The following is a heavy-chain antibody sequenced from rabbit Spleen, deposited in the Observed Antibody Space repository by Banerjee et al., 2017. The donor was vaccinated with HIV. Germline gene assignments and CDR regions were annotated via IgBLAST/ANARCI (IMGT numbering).Heavy chain of an antibody. CDR3: ARTYDDGGVWYFSL. D-gene: IGHD2-1*01. CDR1: GFTLTKYY. V-gene: IGHV1S40*01. Sequence: QSLEESGGDLVKPGASLTLTCTASGFTLTKYYMCWVHQAPGKGLEWIACIYTGSSGSTYYATWAKGRFTISKTSSTTVTLQMTSLTAADTATYFCARTYDDGGVWYFSLWGPGTLVTVS. CDR2: IYTGSSGST. J-gene: IGHJ4*01.